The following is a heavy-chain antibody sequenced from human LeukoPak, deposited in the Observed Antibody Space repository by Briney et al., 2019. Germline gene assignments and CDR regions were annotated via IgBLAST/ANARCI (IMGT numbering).Heavy chain of an antibody. CDR2: MNPNSGNT. CDR1: GYTFTSYD. CDR3: ARRGTIFGRGGWFDP. J-gene: IGHJ5*02. Sequence: ASVKVSCKASGYTFTSYDINWVRQATGQGLEWMGWMNPNSGNTGYAQKFQGRVTITRNTSINTAYMELSSLRSDDTAVYYCARRGTIFGRGGWFDPWGQGTLVTVSS. D-gene: IGHD3-3*01. V-gene: IGHV1-8*03.